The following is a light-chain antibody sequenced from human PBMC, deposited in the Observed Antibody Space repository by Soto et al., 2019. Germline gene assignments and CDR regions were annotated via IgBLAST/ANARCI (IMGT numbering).Light chain of an antibody. CDR3: QQRSNWPRT. Sequence: EIVLTQSPGTLSLSPGERATLSCGASQSVSSNFLAWYQQRTGQAPRLLIYGESNRATGIPDRFSGSGSGTYLNLTISRLEPEDLAVYYCQQRSNWPRTCGQGTKVDIK. CDR2: GES. V-gene: IGKV3D-20*02. CDR1: QSVSSNF. J-gene: IGKJ1*01.